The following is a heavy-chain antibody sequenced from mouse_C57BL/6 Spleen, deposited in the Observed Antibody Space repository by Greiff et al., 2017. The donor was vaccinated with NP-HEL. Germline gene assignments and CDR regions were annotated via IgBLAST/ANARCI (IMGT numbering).Heavy chain of an antibody. V-gene: IGHV1-64*01. J-gene: IGHJ4*01. CDR1: GYTFTSYW. Sequence: QVQLQQPGAELVKPGASVKLSCKASGYTFTSYWMHWVKQRPGQGLEWIGMIHPNSGSTNYNEKFKSKATLTVDKSSSTAYMQLSSLTSEDSAVYYCARYGSSNYAMDYWGQGTSVTVSS. CDR2: IHPNSGST. CDR3: ARYGSSNYAMDY. D-gene: IGHD1-1*01.